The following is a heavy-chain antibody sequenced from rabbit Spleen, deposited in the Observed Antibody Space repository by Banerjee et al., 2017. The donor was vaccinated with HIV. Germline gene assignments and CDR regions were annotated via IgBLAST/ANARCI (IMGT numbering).Heavy chain of an antibody. J-gene: IGHJ4*01. CDR1: GFDFSSYG. CDR2: IDPVFGNT. Sequence: QEQLVESGGGLVQPGGSLKLSCKASGFDFSSYGVSWVRQAPGKGPEWIAYIDPVFGNTSYASWVNGRFTISSHNAQNTLYLQLNSLTAADTATYFCVRDKASISGDYGPWYFDLWGPGTLVTVS. CDR3: VRDKASISGDYGPWYFDL. D-gene: IGHD1-1*01. V-gene: IGHV1S47*01.